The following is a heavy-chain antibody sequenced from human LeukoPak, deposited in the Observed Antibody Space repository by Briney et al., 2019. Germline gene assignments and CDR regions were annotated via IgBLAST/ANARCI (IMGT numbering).Heavy chain of an antibody. J-gene: IGHJ5*02. D-gene: IGHD6-19*01. CDR3: ARGYAIPYSSGWYGNH. Sequence: SVEVSCKASGGTFSSYAISWVRQAPGQGLEWMGRIIPIFGIANYAQKFQGRVTITADKSTSTAYMELSSLRSEDTAVYYCARGYAIPYSSGWYGNHWGQGTLVTVSS. CDR1: GGTFSSYA. V-gene: IGHV1-69*04. CDR2: IIPIFGIA.